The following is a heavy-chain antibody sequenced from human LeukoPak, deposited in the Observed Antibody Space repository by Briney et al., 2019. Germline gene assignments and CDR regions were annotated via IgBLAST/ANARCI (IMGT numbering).Heavy chain of an antibody. CDR1: GGSISSYY. J-gene: IGHJ3*02. V-gene: IGHV4-59*08. D-gene: IGHD2-21*02. Sequence: SETLSLTRTVSGGSISSYYWSWIRQPPGKGLEWIGYIYYSGSTNYNPSLKSRVTISVDTSKNQFSLKLSSVTAADTAVYYCARQSVTAYDAFGIWGQGTMVTVSS. CDR2: IYYSGST. CDR3: ARQSVTAYDAFGI.